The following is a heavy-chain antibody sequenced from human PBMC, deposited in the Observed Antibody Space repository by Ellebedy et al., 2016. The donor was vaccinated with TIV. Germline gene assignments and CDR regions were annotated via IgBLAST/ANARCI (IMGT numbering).Heavy chain of an antibody. V-gene: IGHV4-61*01. J-gene: IGHJ4*02. CDR1: GGSVSSTNYY. Sequence: MPSETLSLTCTVSGGSVSSTNYYWTWIRQPPGKGLEWVGYIYSSGRTDYKHYLKIRIAISVDTSRNQISLKLSTVTAAEAAVYYCSAAYGRVTPAYWGQGTLVTVSS. CDR3: SAAYGRVTPAY. CDR2: IYSSGRT. D-gene: IGHD3-10*01.